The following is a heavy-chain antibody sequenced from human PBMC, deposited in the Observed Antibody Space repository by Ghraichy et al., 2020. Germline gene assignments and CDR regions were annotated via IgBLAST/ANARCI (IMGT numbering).Heavy chain of an antibody. D-gene: IGHD3-3*01. V-gene: IGHV4-59*01. CDR1: GGSISSYY. J-gene: IGHJ4*02. CDR3: ARVDYDFWSGYYINY. Sequence: SETLSLTCTVSGGSISSYYWSWIRQPPGKGLEWIGYIYYSGSTNYNPSLKSRVTISVDTSKNQFSLKLSSVTAADTAVYCCARVDYDFWSGYYINYWGQGTLVTVSS. CDR2: IYYSGST.